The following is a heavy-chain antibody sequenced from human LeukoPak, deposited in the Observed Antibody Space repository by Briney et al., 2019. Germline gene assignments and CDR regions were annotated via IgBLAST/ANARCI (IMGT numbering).Heavy chain of an antibody. J-gene: IGHJ6*02. CDR2: IYHSGST. CDR1: GGSISSGGFY. V-gene: IGHV4-30-2*01. CDR3: ARVSPGGYYGSGSYHYYYYGMDV. D-gene: IGHD3-10*01. Sequence: SETLSLTCTVSGGSISSGGFYWSWIRQPPGKGLEWIGYIYHSGSTYYNPSLKSRVTISVDRSKNQFSLKLSSVTAADTAVYYCARVSPGGYYGSGSYHYYYYGMDVWGQGTTVTVSS.